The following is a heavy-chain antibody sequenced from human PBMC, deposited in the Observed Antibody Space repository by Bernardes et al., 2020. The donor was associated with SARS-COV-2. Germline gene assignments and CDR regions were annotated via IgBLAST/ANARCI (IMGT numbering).Heavy chain of an antibody. J-gene: IGHJ5*02. Sequence: SEPLSLTCTVSGGSISSYYWSWIRQPPGKGLEWIGYIYYSGSTNYNPSLKSRVTISVDTSKNQFSLKLSSVTAADTAVYYCARGESITIFGVVGWFDPWGQGTLVTVSS. D-gene: IGHD3-3*01. CDR1: GGSISSYY. CDR2: IYYSGST. V-gene: IGHV4-59*01. CDR3: ARGESITIFGVVGWFDP.